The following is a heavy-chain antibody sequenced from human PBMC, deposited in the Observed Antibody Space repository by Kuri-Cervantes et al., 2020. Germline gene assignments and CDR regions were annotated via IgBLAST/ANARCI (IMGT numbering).Heavy chain of an antibody. Sequence: GESLKISCAASGFTFSSYGMHWVRQAPGKGLEWVAVIWYDGSNKYYADSVKGRFTISRDNSKNTLYLQMNSLRAEDTAVYYCAREDSWYFTFDIWGQGTMVTVSS. J-gene: IGHJ3*02. CDR3: AREDSWYFTFDI. CDR2: IWYDGSNK. CDR1: GFTFSSYG. V-gene: IGHV3-33*01. D-gene: IGHD6-13*01.